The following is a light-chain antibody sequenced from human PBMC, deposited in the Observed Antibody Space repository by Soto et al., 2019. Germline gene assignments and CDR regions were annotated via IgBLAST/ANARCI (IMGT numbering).Light chain of an antibody. Sequence: AIRMTQSPSSFSASTGDRVTITCRASQGISGYLAWYQQKPGKAPKLLIYAASTLQSGVPSRFSGSGSGTDFTLTISCLQSEDFATYYGQQYYSYPRAFGPGTKVDIK. CDR2: AAS. CDR3: QQYYSYPRA. J-gene: IGKJ3*01. CDR1: QGISGY. V-gene: IGKV1-8*01.